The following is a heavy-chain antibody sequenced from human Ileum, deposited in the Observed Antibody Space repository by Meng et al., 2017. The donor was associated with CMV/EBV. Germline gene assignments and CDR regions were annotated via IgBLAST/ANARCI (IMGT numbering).Heavy chain of an antibody. CDR2: IYADGST. Sequence: VQLVESGGALLQPGWSLRLACAASGFTVSSNYMSWVRQAPGKGLEWVSHIYADGSTYYADSVKGRFTISRDNPKNTLYLQMNTLRAEDTAVFYCARTVGYTYGLGNWGQGTLVTVSS. CDR3: ARTVGYTYGLGN. J-gene: IGHJ4*02. CDR1: GFTVSSNY. V-gene: IGHV3-53*01. D-gene: IGHD5-18*01.